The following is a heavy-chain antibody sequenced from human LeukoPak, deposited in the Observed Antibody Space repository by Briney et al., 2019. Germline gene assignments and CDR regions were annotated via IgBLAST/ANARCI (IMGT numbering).Heavy chain of an antibody. D-gene: IGHD6-19*01. J-gene: IGHJ4*02. CDR2: INHSGST. Sequence: PSETLSLTCAVYGGSFSGYYWSWIRQPPGKGLEWIGEINHSGSTNYNPSLKSRVTISVDTSKNQFSLKLSSVTAADTAVYYCARGPEYSSGWYSRGRTLDYWGQGTLVTVSS. CDR3: ARGPEYSSGWYSRGRTLDY. V-gene: IGHV4-34*01. CDR1: GGSFSGYY.